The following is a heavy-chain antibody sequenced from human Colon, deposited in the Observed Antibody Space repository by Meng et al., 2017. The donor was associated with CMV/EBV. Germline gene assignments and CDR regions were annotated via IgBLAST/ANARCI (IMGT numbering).Heavy chain of an antibody. CDR3: ARRGVGPLGDWFDP. CDR1: GYTFTDSY. V-gene: IGHV1-2*02. Sequence: KASGYTFTDSYMHWVRQAPGQGPEWMGWINPNSGDTKYAQNFQGRVTMTRDTSINTAYMELSSLRCDDTAVYYCARRGVGPLGDWFDPWGQGTLVTVSS. J-gene: IGHJ5*02. D-gene: IGHD1-26*01. CDR2: INPNSGDT.